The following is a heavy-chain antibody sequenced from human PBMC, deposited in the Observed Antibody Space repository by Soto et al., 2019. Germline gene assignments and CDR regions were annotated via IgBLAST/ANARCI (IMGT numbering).Heavy chain of an antibody. V-gene: IGHV4-31*03. CDR2: IYYSGST. CDR3: ARDGQYDSSGYYYRGLDY. CDR1: GGSISSGGYY. J-gene: IGHJ4*02. Sequence: SETLSLTCTVSGGSISSGGYYWSWIRQHPGKGLEWIGYIYYSGSTYYNPSLKSRVTISVDTSKNQFSLKLSSVTAADTAVYYCARDGQYDSSGYYYRGLDYWGQGTLVTVSS. D-gene: IGHD3-22*01.